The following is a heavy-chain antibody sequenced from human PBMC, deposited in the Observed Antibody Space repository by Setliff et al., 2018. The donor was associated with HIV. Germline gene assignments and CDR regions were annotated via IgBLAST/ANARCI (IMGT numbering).Heavy chain of an antibody. CDR1: GYTFTGYY. CDR3: ARWHSYYDFWSGYYRYYMDV. J-gene: IGHJ6*03. Sequence: ASVKVSCKASGYTFTGYYMHWVRQAPGQGLEWMGRINPNSGGTNYAQKCQGRVTMTRDTSTSTVYMELSSLRSEDTAVYYCARWHSYYDFWSGYYRYYMDVWGKGTTVTVSS. D-gene: IGHD3-3*01. CDR2: INPNSGGT. V-gene: IGHV1-2*06.